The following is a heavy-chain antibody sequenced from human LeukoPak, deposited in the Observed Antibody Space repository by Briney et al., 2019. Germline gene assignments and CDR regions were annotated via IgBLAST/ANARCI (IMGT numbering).Heavy chain of an antibody. CDR2: IYYSGST. Sequence: SETLSLTCTVSGGSISSSSYYWGWIRQPPGKGLEWIGSIYYSGSTNYNPSLKSRVTMSIDTSMNQFSLKLTSVTAADTALYYCARDKGGTYSRHFDYWGQGALVTVSS. J-gene: IGHJ4*02. CDR3: ARDKGGTYSRHFDY. V-gene: IGHV4-39*07. CDR1: GGSISSSSYY. D-gene: IGHD1-26*01.